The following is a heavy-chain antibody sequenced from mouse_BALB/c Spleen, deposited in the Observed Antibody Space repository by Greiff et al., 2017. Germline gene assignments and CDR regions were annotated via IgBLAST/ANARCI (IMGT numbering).Heavy chain of an antibody. J-gene: IGHJ4*01. CDR3: TKYGNYGGLVYAMDY. Sequence: EVQVVESGGGLVQPGGSMKLSCVASGFTFSSYWMSWVRQSPEKGLEWVAEIRLKSDNYATHYAESVKGKFTISRDDSKSRLYLQMNSLRAEDTGIYYCTKYGNYGGLVYAMDYWGQGTSVTVSS. D-gene: IGHD2-10*02. CDR2: IRLKSDNYAT. CDR1: GFTFSSYW. V-gene: IGHV6-6*02.